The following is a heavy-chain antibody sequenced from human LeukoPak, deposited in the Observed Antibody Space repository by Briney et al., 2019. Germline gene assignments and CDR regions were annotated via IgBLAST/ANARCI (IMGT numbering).Heavy chain of an antibody. J-gene: IGHJ4*02. CDR1: GFTFSSYA. CDR3: AKAFAFVGANFFDY. D-gene: IGHD1-26*01. V-gene: IGHV3-23*01. CDR2: ISGSGGTT. Sequence: GGSLRLSCAASGFTFSSYAMSWVRQAPGKGLEWVSAISGSGGTTYYADSVEGRFTISRDNSKNTLYLQMNSLRAEDAAIYYCAKAFAFVGANFFDYWGQGTLVTVSS.